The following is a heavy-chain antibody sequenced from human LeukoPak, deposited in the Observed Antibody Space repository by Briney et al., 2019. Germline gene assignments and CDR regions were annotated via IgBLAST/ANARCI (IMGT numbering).Heavy chain of an antibody. CDR3: AKGASGYWNWFDP. J-gene: IGHJ5*02. Sequence: GGSLRLSCATSGFTFSNHAMHWVRQATGKGLEWVSAIGTAGDTFYPGSVKGRFTISRENAKNSLSLQMNSLRAEDTAVYYCAKGASGYWNWFDPWGQGTLVTVSS. V-gene: IGHV3-13*01. CDR2: IGTAGDT. D-gene: IGHD3-3*01. CDR1: GFTFSNHA.